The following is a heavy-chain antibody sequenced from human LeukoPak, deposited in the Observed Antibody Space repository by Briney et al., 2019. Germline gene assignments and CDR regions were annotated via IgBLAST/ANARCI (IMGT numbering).Heavy chain of an antibody. Sequence: LETLSLTCTVSGGSISSHYWGWIRQPPGKGLEWIGYVHDSGSTNYTPSLKSRVTISLDTSRNHVSLKLTSVTAADTAVYYCARGGSSGSSNWFDPWGQGILVTVSS. D-gene: IGHD5-12*01. CDR3: ARGGSSGSSNWFDP. CDR1: GGSISSHY. V-gene: IGHV4-59*11. J-gene: IGHJ5*02. CDR2: VHDSGST.